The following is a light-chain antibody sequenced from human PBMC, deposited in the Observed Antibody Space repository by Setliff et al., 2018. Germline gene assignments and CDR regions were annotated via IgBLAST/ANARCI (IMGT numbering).Light chain of an antibody. CDR3: NSYAGSNNCV. J-gene: IGLJ1*01. Sequence: QSVLTQPPSASGSPGQSVTISCTGTSSDIGDYNYVSWYQQHPDKAPKLMIYEVSKRPSGVPDRFSGSKSGNTASLTVSGLQAEDEADYYCNSYAGSNNCVFGTGTKVTV. V-gene: IGLV2-8*01. CDR2: EVS. CDR1: SSDIGDYNY.